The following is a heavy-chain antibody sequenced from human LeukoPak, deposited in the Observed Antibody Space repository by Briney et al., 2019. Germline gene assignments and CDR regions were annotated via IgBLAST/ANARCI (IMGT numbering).Heavy chain of an antibody. CDR2: IVVSSGNT. D-gene: IGHD3-22*01. J-gene: IGHJ3*02. CDR3: AADLYYYDSSGQAAFDI. CDR1: GFTFTSSA. Sequence: GTSVKVSCKASGFTFTSSAMQWVRQARGQRLEWIGWIVVSSGNTNYAQKFQERVTITRDMSTSTAYMELSSLRSEDTAVYYCAADLYYYDSSGQAAFDIWGQGTMVTVSS. V-gene: IGHV1-58*02.